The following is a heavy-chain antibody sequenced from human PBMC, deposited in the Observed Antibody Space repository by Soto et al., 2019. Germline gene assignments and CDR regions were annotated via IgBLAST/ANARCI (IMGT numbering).Heavy chain of an antibody. V-gene: IGHV1-3*01. CDR3: ARDRRVLRFLEWSPGDY. J-gene: IGHJ4*02. CDR2: INAGNGNT. CDR1: GYTFTSHA. D-gene: IGHD3-3*01. Sequence: ASVKVSCKASGYTFTSHAMHWVRQAPGQRLEWMGWINAGNGNTKYSQKFQGRVTITRDTSASTAYMELSSLRSEDTAVYYCARDRRVLRFLEWSPGDYWGQGTLVTVSS.